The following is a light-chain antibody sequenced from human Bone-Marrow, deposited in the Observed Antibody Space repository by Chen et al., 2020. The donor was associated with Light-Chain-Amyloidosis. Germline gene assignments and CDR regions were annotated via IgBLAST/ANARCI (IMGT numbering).Light chain of an antibody. CDR3: SSYTITNTLV. V-gene: IGLV2-14*01. CDR1: SSDVGGDKH. J-gene: IGLJ1*01. CDR2: EVT. Sequence: QSALTQPASVSGSPGQSIPISCTGTSSDVGGDKHVSWYQQHPDNAPTLMIYEVTKRPSWVPERFSGSKCTNTASLTISVRQTEDDADYCCSSYTITNTLVFGSGTRVTVL.